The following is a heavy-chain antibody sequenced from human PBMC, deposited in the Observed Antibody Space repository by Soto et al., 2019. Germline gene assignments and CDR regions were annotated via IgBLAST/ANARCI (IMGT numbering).Heavy chain of an antibody. J-gene: IGHJ6*02. D-gene: IGHD3-10*01. CDR1: GYNFANYW. CDR3: AXXNXSGGYPGTPSKHYYGMDV. Sequence: GESLKISCKGSGYNFANYWIAWVRHLPGKCLDCIGIFYPVYSDSRYNPSFQGQFTISADNSIISSYLQCIILKASDTAIYYCAXXNXSGGYPGTPSKHYYGMDVWGQGNTVTVSS. CDR2: FYPVYSDS. V-gene: IGHV5-51*01.